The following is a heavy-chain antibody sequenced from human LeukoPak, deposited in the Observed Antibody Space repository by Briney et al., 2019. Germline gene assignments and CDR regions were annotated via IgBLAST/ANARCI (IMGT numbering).Heavy chain of an antibody. CDR1: GGSFSGYY. V-gene: IGHV4-34*01. CDR3: ARPYAFDAFDI. Sequence: SETLSLTCAVYGGSFSGYYWSWIRQPPGKGLEWIGEINHSGSTNYNPSLKSRVTISVDTSKNQFSLKLSSVTAADTAVYYCARPYAFDAFDIWGQGTMVTVSS. J-gene: IGHJ3*02. CDR2: INHSGST.